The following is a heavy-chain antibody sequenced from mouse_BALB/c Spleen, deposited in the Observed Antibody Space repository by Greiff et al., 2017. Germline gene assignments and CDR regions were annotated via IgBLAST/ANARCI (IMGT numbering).Heavy chain of an antibody. CDR2: IWGDGST. J-gene: IGHJ2*01. CDR1: GFSLTGYG. V-gene: IGHV2-6-7*01. CDR3: ARGYYGNYLDY. D-gene: IGHD2-1*01. Sequence: QVQLKQSGPGLVAPSQSLSITCTASGFSLTGYGVNWVRQPPGKGLEWLGMIWGDGSTDYNSALKARLSISKDNSKSQVFLKMSSLQTDDTARYYCARGYYGNYLDYWGQGTTLTVSS.